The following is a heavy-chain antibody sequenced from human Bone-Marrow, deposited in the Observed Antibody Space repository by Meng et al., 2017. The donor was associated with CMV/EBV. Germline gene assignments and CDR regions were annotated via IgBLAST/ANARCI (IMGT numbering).Heavy chain of an antibody. J-gene: IGHJ4*02. CDR1: GFTFSSYS. CDR3: ARGDTGVFTKGLTAIDY. Sequence: GESLKISCAASGFTFSSYSMNWVRQAPGKGLEWVSSISTRSSYIYYADSVRGRVTISRDNPKDRLYLQMHSLRVEDTATYFCARGDTGVFTKGLTAIDYWGQGSLVTVSS. V-gene: IGHV3-21*01. CDR2: ISTRSSYI. D-gene: IGHD1-14*01.